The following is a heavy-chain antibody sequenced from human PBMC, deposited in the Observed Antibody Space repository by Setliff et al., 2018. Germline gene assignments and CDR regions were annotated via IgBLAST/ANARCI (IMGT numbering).Heavy chain of an antibody. Sequence: ASVKVSCKASGYTFTSYDINWVRQATGQGLEWMGWMNPNSGNTGYAQKFQGRDTITRNTSISTAYMELSSLRSEDTAVYYCARVKVIVGATPRTYYMDVWGKGTTVTVSS. J-gene: IGHJ6*03. V-gene: IGHV1-8*03. D-gene: IGHD1-26*01. CDR2: MNPNSGNT. CDR1: GYTFTSYD. CDR3: ARVKVIVGATPRTYYMDV.